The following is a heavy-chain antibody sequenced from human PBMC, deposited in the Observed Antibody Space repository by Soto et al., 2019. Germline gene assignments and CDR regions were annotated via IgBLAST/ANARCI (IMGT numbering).Heavy chain of an antibody. J-gene: IGHJ6*02. V-gene: IGHV4-31*03. CDR2: IYYSGST. Sequence: SETLSLTCTVSGGSISSGGYYWSWIRQHPGKGLEWIGYIYYSGSTYYNPSLKSRVTISVDTSKNQFSLKLSSVTAVDTAVYYCARGRGYSYGVTYYYYYGMDVWGQGTTVTVSS. CDR3: ARGRGYSYGVTYYYYYGMDV. D-gene: IGHD5-18*01. CDR1: GGSISSGGYY.